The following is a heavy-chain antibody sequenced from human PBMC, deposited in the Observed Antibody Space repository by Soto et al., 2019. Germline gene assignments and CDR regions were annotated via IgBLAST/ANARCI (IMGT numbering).Heavy chain of an antibody. CDR2: IYYSGST. J-gene: IGHJ6*03. CDR1: GGSLSSYY. Sequence: SETLSLTCTVAGGSLSSYYWSWIRQPPGKGLEWIGYIYYSGSTNYNPSLKSRVTISVDTSKNQFSLKLSSVTAADTAVYYCARASGQKDYYYYYMDVWGKGTTVTVSS. CDR3: ARASGQKDYYYYYMDV. V-gene: IGHV4-59*08.